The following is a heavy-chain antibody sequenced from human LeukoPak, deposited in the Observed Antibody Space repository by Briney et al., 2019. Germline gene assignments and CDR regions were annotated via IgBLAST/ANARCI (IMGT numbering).Heavy chain of an antibody. CDR1: GFTFSGSA. D-gene: IGHD1-26*01. CDR2: IRSKANSYAT. CDR3: TRLRWELLGGHDY. Sequence: PGESLRLSCAASGFTFSGSAMHWVRQASGKGLEWVGRIRSKANSYATAYAASVKGRFTISRDDSKNTAYLQMNSLKTEDTAVYYCTRLRWELLGGHDYWGQGTLVTVSS. J-gene: IGHJ4*02. V-gene: IGHV3-73*01.